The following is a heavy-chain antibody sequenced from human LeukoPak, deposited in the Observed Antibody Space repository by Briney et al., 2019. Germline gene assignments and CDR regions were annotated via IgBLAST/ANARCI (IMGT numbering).Heavy chain of an antibody. CDR2: ISYDGSNK. CDR1: GFTFSSYA. J-gene: IGHJ4*02. CDR3: ARGLLPSLGFDY. D-gene: IGHD6-19*01. Sequence: GGTLRLSCAASGFTFSSYAMHWVRQAPGKGLEWVAVISYDGSNKYYADSVKGRFTISRDNSKNTLYLQMNSLGAEDTAVYYCARGLLPSLGFDYWGQGTLVTVSS. V-gene: IGHV3-30-3*01.